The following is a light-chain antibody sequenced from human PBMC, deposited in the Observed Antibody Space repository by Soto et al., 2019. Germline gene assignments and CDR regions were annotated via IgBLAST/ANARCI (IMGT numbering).Light chain of an antibody. Sequence: QPVLTQPPSVSGTPGQRVTISCSGRSSNIGNNPVNWYQQLPGTAPKLLMYSNYQRPSGVPDRISGSKSGTSASLAISGLLSEDEADYYCAAWDDSLNGYVFGTGTKLTVL. CDR2: SNY. CDR3: AAWDDSLNGYV. CDR1: SSNIGNNP. V-gene: IGLV1-44*01. J-gene: IGLJ1*01.